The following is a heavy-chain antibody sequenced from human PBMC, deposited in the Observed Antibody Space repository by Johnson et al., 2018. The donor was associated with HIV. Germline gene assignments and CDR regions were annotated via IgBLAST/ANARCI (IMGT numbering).Heavy chain of an antibody. CDR1: GFTFSSYW. V-gene: IGHV3-7*04. Sequence: VQLVESGGGLVQPGGSLRLSCAASGFTFSSYWMSWVRQAPGKGLEWVANIKQDGSEKYYVDSVKGRFTISRDNAKNSLYLQMNSLRVEDTAVYYCAKGADYADYEGAFDIWGQGTMVTVSS. J-gene: IGHJ3*02. CDR2: IKQDGSEK. D-gene: IGHD4-17*01. CDR3: AKGADYADYEGAFDI.